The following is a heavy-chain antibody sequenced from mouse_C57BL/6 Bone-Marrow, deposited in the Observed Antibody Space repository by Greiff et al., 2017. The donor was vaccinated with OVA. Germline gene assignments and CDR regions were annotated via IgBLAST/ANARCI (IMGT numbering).Heavy chain of an antibody. CDR2: ISSGGSYT. V-gene: IGHV5-6*01. CDR3: ARDGKHWYFDV. CDR1: GFTFSSYG. J-gene: IGHJ1*03. Sequence: EVMLVESGGDLVKPGGSLKLSCAASGFTFSSYGMSWVRQTPDKSLEWVATISSGGSYTYYPDSVKGRFTISRDNAKNTLYLQMSSLKSEDTAMYYCARDGKHWYFDVWGTGTTVTVSS. D-gene: IGHD2-1*01.